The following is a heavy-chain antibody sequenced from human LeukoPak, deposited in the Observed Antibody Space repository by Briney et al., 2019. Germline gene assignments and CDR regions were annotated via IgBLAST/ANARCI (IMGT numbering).Heavy chain of an antibody. CDR2: ISSSSSTI. CDR3: ARDQLNGYPPGYYMDV. D-gene: IGHD3-16*02. V-gene: IGHV3-48*02. Sequence: GGSLRLSCAASGFTFSSYSMNWVRQAPGKGLEWVSYISSSSSTIYYADSVKGRFTISRDNAKNSLYLQMNSLRDEDTAVYYCARDQLNGYPPGYYMDVWGKGTTVTVSS. J-gene: IGHJ6*03. CDR1: GFTFSSYS.